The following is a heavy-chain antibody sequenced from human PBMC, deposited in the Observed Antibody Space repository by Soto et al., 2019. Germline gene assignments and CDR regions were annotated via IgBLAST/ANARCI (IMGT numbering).Heavy chain of an antibody. V-gene: IGHV1-2*04. CDR1: GGTFSSYA. Sequence: QVQLVQSGAEVKKPGSSVKVSCKASGGTFSSYAISWVRQAPGQGLEWMGWINPNSGGTNYAQKFQGWVTMTRDTSISTAYMELSRLRSDDTAVYYCARGNYYGSGSPAYYYYGMDVWGQGTTVTVSS. J-gene: IGHJ6*02. CDR3: ARGNYYGSGSPAYYYYGMDV. D-gene: IGHD3-10*01. CDR2: INPNSGGT.